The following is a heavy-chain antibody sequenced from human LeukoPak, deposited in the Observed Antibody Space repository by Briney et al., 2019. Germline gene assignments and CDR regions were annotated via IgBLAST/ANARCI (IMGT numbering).Heavy chain of an antibody. CDR2: ISGSGGST. Sequence: GGSLRLSCAASGYTFSSYAMSWVRQAPGKGLEWVSAISGSGGSTYYADSVKGRFTISRDNSKNTLYLQMNSLRAEDTAVYYCARMTETVVVITLDYWGQGTLVTVSS. D-gene: IGHD3-22*01. J-gene: IGHJ4*02. CDR1: GYTFSSYA. CDR3: ARMTETVVVITLDY. V-gene: IGHV3-23*01.